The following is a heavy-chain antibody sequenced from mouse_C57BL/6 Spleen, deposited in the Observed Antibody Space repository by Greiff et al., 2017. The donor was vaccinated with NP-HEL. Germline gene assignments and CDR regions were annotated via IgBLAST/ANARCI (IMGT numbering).Heavy chain of an antibody. V-gene: IGHV1-54*01. J-gene: IGHJ2*01. Sequence: QVHVKQSGAELVRPGTSVKVSCKASGYAFTNYLIEWVKQRPGQGLEWIGVINPGSGGTNSNEKFKGKATLTADKSSSTAYMQLSSLTSEDSAVYFCARSLYDYDSYFDYWGQGTTLTVSS. D-gene: IGHD2-4*01. CDR1: GYAFTNYL. CDR2: INPGSGGT. CDR3: ARSLYDYDSYFDY.